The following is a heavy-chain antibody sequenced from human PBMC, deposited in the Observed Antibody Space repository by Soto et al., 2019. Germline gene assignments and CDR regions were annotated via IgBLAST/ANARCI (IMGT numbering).Heavy chain of an antibody. Sequence: SVKVSCKASGVTFSSYAISWVRQAPGQGLEWMGGIIPIFGTANYAQKFQGRVTITADESTSTAYMELSSLRSEDTAVYYCARDFTRYSSGFYYYYGMDVWGQGTTVTVSS. D-gene: IGHD6-19*01. CDR1: GVTFSSYA. CDR2: IIPIFGTA. J-gene: IGHJ6*02. V-gene: IGHV1-69*13. CDR3: ARDFTRYSSGFYYYYGMDV.